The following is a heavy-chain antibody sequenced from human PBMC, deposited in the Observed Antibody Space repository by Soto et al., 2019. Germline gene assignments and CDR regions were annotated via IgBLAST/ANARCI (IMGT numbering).Heavy chain of an antibody. J-gene: IGHJ6*02. CDR2: ISYDGSNK. D-gene: IGHD6-13*01. V-gene: IGHV3-30-3*01. CDR1: GFTFSSYA. CDR3: ARDGGAAADYYYYYGMDV. Sequence: QVQLVESGGGVVQPGRSLRLSCAASGFTFSSYAMHWVRQAPGKGLEWVAVISYDGSNKYYADSVKGRFTISRDNSKNTPXLQMNSLRAEDTAVYYCARDGGAAADYYYYYGMDVWGQGTTVTVSS.